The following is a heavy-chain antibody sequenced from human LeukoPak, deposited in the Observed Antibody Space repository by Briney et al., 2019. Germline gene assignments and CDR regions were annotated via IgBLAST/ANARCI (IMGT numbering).Heavy chain of an antibody. D-gene: IGHD6-19*01. V-gene: IGHV3-30-3*01. J-gene: IGHJ4*02. CDR3: ARASSSGWYHFDY. Sequence: GGSLRLSCAASGFTFSSYAMHWVRQAPGKGLEWVAVISYDGSNKYYADSVKGRFTITRDNSKNTLYLQMNSLRAEDTAVYYCARASSSGWYHFDYWGQGTLVTVSS. CDR2: ISYDGSNK. CDR1: GFTFSSYA.